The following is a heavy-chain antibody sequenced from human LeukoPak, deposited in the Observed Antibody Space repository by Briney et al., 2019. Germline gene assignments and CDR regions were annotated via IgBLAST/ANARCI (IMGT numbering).Heavy chain of an antibody. Sequence: PSETLSLTCTVPGASISSSDYYWGWIRQPPGKGLEWIGSIYYSGITYYNPSLKSRVTISVDTSKNQFSLKLSSVTAADTAVYYCARQGARDGYVEGFFDYWGHGTLVIVSS. J-gene: IGHJ4*01. CDR2: IYYSGIT. CDR3: ARQGARDGYVEGFFDY. V-gene: IGHV4-39*01. D-gene: IGHD5-24*01. CDR1: GASISSSDYY.